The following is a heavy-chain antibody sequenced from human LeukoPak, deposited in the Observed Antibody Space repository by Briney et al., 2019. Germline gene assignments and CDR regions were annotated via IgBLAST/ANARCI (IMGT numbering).Heavy chain of an antibody. D-gene: IGHD3-10*01. CDR1: GFTVSSNY. Sequence: GGSLRLSCAASGFTVSSNYMSWVRQAPGKGLEWVSVIYSGGSTYNADSVKGRFTISRHNSKNTLYLQMNSLRAEDTAVYYCARSPPLTYGSGSYLYFDYWGQGTLVTVSS. J-gene: IGHJ4*02. CDR3: ARSPPLTYGSGSYLYFDY. V-gene: IGHV3-53*04. CDR2: IYSGGST.